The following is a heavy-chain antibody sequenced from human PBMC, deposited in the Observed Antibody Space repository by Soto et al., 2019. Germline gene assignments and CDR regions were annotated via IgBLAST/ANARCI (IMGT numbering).Heavy chain of an antibody. CDR2: ISAYNGNT. CDR3: ARDRLYCTNGVCHFDY. D-gene: IGHD2-8*01. Sequence: ASVKVSCKASGYTFTSYGISWVRQAPGQGLEWMGWISAYNGNTNYAQKLQGRVTMTTDTSTSTAYMELRSLRSDDTAVYYCARDRLYCTNGVCHFDYCGQGTLVTVSS. CDR1: GYTFTSYG. J-gene: IGHJ4*02. V-gene: IGHV1-18*01.